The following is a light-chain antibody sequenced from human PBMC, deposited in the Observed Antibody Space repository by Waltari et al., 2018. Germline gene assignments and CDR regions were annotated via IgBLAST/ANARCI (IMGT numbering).Light chain of an antibody. Sequence: SCRASQSVRRTLAWYQQKPCQAPRLLIYDASTRATGVPDRFSGSGFGTDFSLTISRLEPEDFAVYYCQKYGTLPATFGQGTKVEIK. J-gene: IGKJ1*01. CDR1: QSVRRT. CDR2: DAS. V-gene: IGKV3-20*01. CDR3: QKYGTLPAT.